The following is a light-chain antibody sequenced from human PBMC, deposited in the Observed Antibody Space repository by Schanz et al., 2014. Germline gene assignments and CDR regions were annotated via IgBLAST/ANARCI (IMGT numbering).Light chain of an antibody. CDR3: CSYSHTRTFVL. V-gene: IGLV2-14*01. Sequence: QSALTQPASVSGSPGQSITISCTGTSSDVGGYNYVSWYQQHPGKAPKLMIYDVSNRPSGVSNRFSGSKSGNTASLTISGLQAEDEATYYCCSYSHTRTFVLFGGGTKLTV. CDR2: DVS. J-gene: IGLJ2*01. CDR1: SSDVGGYNY.